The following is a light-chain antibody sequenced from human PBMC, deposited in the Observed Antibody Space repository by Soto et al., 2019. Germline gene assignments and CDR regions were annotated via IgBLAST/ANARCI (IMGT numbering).Light chain of an antibody. V-gene: IGLV1-44*01. CDR3: AAAEDSLHGDVV. Sequence: QAVLTQPPSASGTPGQRVTISCSGSSSNIGSNTVNWYQQLPGTAPKLLIYSNNQRPSGVPDRFSGSKSGTSASLAISGLQSEEDADYYCAAAEDSLHGDVVFGGGTKLTVL. CDR1: SSNIGSNT. CDR2: SNN. J-gene: IGLJ2*01.